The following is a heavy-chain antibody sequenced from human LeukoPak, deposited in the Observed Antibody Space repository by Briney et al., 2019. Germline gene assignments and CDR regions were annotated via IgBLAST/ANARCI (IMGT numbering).Heavy chain of an antibody. J-gene: IGHJ5*02. CDR2: IYHGDSDT. V-gene: IGHV5-51*01. CDR3: ARQGYCSSTSCYAPKYNWFDP. CDR1: GYSFISNW. Sequence: GASMLTFCKGSGYSFISNWIGRGRQMPRKGLEWRGVIYHGDSDTRYSPSFKGQVTISADTSISTAYLQWSSLKASDTAMYYCARQGYCSSTSCYAPKYNWFDPWGQGTLVTVSS. D-gene: IGHD2-2*01.